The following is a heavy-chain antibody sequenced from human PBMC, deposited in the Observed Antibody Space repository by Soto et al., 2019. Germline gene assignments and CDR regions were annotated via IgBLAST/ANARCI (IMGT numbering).Heavy chain of an antibody. CDR1: GFSFSDAW. CDR2: IKSKSDGETT. J-gene: IGHJ4*02. Sequence: EVQLVESGGGLVQPGGSLRLSCAASGFSFSDAWMIWVRQAPGKGLQWVGRIKSKSDGETTDYAAPVKGRFAISRDDSKKTVSLRMNSLKTEDTVMYFCTTQGGGDDIYFDFWGQGTLVAVSS. D-gene: IGHD3-16*01. CDR3: TTQGGGDDIYFDF. V-gene: IGHV3-15*01.